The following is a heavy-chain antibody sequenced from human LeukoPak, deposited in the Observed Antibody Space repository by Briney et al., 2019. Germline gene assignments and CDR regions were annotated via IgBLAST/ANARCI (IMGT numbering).Heavy chain of an antibody. Sequence: PGGSLRLSCAASGYTFSSYAIHWVRQAPGKGLEWVSIISHDGSNKYYADSVKGRFTISRDNSKNMLFLQMNSLRAEDTAVYYCAKHPGDFTGIVNYYYMDVWGKGTTVTVSS. CDR2: ISHDGSNK. CDR3: AKHPGDFTGIVNYYYMDV. D-gene: IGHD1-26*01. CDR1: GYTFSSYA. J-gene: IGHJ6*03. V-gene: IGHV3-30*18.